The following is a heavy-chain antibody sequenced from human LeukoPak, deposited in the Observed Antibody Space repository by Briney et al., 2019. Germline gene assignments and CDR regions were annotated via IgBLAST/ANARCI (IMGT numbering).Heavy chain of an antibody. V-gene: IGHV3-15*01. Sequence: GGSLRLSCAASGFTFSQTWMTWVRQAPGKGLEWVGQIQSKTDGGTTDYAAPVKGRFTISRDNAKSSLYLQMISLRAEDTAVYFCAREISSWYQTEGRFDPWGQGTLVTVSS. CDR3: AREISSWYQTEGRFDP. CDR1: GFTFSQTW. D-gene: IGHD6-13*01. J-gene: IGHJ5*02. CDR2: IQSKTDGGTT.